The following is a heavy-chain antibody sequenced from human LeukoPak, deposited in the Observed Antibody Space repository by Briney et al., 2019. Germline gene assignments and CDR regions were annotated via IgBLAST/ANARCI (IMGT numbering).Heavy chain of an antibody. J-gene: IGHJ4*02. CDR3: ASLVGGYNHFDY. Sequence: GRSLRLSCAASGFTFSSYAMHWVRQAPGKGLEWVAVISYDGSNKYYADSVKGRFTISRDNSRNTLYLQMNSLRAEDTAVYYCASLVGGYNHFDYWGQGTLVTVSS. CDR2: ISYDGSNK. CDR1: GFTFSSYA. V-gene: IGHV3-30-3*01. D-gene: IGHD5-24*01.